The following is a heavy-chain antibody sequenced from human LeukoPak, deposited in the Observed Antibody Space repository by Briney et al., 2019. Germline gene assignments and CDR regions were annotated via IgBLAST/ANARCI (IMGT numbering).Heavy chain of an antibody. Sequence: GGSLRLSCAASGFTFSDYYMSWIRRAPGKGLEWVSYISSSGSTIYYADSVKGRFTISRDNAKNSLYLQMNSLRAEDTAVYYCARDRPQQWLVRGQRGYYYYMDVWGKGTTVTISS. CDR2: ISSSGSTI. CDR1: GFTFSDYY. D-gene: IGHD6-19*01. J-gene: IGHJ6*03. V-gene: IGHV3-11*04. CDR3: ARDRPQQWLVRGQRGYYYYMDV.